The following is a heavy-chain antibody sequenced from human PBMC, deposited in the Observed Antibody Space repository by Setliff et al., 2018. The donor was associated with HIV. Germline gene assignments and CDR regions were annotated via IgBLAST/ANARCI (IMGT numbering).Heavy chain of an antibody. CDR1: GGSASNSRYY. CDR2: IHYNEKT. V-gene: IGHV4-39*01. D-gene: IGHD3-22*01. CDR3: ARPYDSLYG. J-gene: IGHJ4*02. Sequence: PSETLSLTCTVSGGSASNSRYYWAWIRQPPGKGLEYIGSIHYNEKTYYNPSLKGRVTISADTSKNQFYLKLTSVTAADTAIYYCARPYDSLYGWGQGVLVTVSS.